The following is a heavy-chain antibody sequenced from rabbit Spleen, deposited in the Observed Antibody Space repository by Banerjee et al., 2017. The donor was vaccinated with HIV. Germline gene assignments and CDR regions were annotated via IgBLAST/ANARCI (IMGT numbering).Heavy chain of an antibody. J-gene: IGHJ4*01. V-gene: IGHV1S45*01. CDR2: MYTGNGKN. CDR3: ARDSGSYDYIDGYFNL. D-gene: IGHD6-1*01. CDR1: GFSFSSSYD. Sequence: QEQLVESGGGLVKPGASLTLICTASGFSFSSSYDMCWVRQAQGKGLERVGCMYTGNGKNNYASWAKVRFTSSKTSSSTVTLQMSSLTASDTATYFCARDSGSYDYIDGYFNLWGPGTLVSVS.